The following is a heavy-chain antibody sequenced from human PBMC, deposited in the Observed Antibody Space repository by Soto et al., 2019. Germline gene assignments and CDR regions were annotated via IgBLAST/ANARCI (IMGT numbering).Heavy chain of an antibody. J-gene: IGHJ6*02. Sequence: SSETLSLICTVSGGSVSSGNYFWSWIRQPPGKGLEWIGYIHSSGSTNYNPSLKSRVTISADTSRNQFSLRLTSVTAADTAVYYCAILTKPTAVTTAFRGGYGLDVWGQGTTVTVSS. CDR3: AILTKPTAVTTAFRGGYGLDV. CDR2: IHSSGST. CDR1: GGSVSSGNYF. D-gene: IGHD4-17*01. V-gene: IGHV4-61*01.